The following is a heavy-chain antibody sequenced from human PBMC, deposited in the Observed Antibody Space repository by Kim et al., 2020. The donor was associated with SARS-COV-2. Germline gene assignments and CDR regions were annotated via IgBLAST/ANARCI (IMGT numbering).Heavy chain of an antibody. D-gene: IGHD6-19*01. J-gene: IGHJ3*02. V-gene: IGHV4-59*01. Sequence: SLKSRVTISVDTSKNQFSLKLSSVTAADTAVYYCARETGIAVAGTGAFDIWGQGTMVTVSS. CDR3: ARETGIAVAGTGAFDI.